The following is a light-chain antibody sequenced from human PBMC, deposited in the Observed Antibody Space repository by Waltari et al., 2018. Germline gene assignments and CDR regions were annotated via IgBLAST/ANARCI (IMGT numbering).Light chain of an antibody. CDR1: QSLVHSDGKTS. Sequence: DIVMTQSPLSLPVSLGQPATISCRSSQSLVHSDGKTSLNWFHQRPGQSPRRLIYKVFNRESGVPDRFSGSGSGTDFTLKISRVEAEDVGTFYCMQATQWPLTFGQGTKVEIK. CDR3: MQATQWPLT. CDR2: KVF. J-gene: IGKJ1*01. V-gene: IGKV2-30*02.